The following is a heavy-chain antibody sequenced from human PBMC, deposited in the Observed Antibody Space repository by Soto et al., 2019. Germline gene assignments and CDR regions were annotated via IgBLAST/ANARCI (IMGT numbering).Heavy chain of an antibody. J-gene: IGHJ4*02. Sequence: PWGSLRLACAASGFTVIDYYIIFIRHSPGKGLEWVSYISSSGSTIYYADSVKGRFTISRDNAKNSLYLQMNSLRAEDTAVYYCARVSDYGDYYFDYWGQGTLVTVSS. CDR2: ISSSGSTI. D-gene: IGHD4-17*01. CDR1: GFTVIDYY. CDR3: ARVSDYGDYYFDY. V-gene: IGHV3-11*01.